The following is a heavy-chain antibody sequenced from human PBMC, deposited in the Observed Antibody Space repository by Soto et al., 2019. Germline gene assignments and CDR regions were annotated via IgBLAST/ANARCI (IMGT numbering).Heavy chain of an antibody. J-gene: IGHJ6*02. CDR2: IYYSGST. Sequence: QLQLQESGPGLVKPSETLSLTCTVSGGSISSSSYYWGWIRQPPVKGLEWIGSIYYSGSTYYNPSLKSRVTISVDTSKNQFSLKLSSVTAVDTAVYYCARQYDGSSYYYYGMDVWGQGTTVTVSS. CDR1: GGSISSSSYY. V-gene: IGHV4-39*01. CDR3: ARQYDGSSYYYYGMDV. D-gene: IGHD3-10*01.